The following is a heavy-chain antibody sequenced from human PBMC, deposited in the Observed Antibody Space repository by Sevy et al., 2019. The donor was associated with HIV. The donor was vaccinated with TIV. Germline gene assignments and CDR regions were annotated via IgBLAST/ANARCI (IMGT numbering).Heavy chain of an antibody. D-gene: IGHD3-22*01. Sequence: ASVKVSCKASGYTFTSFGISWVRQAPGQGLEWVGWISVYNGKINYAQKFQGRVTMTTDTSTRTAYMGLKSLRSDDTAVLYCARRGAFDFDTSGFLSPWGQGTLVTVSS. CDR2: ISVYNGKI. J-gene: IGHJ5*02. CDR3: ARRGAFDFDTSGFLSP. CDR1: GYTFTSFG. V-gene: IGHV1-18*01.